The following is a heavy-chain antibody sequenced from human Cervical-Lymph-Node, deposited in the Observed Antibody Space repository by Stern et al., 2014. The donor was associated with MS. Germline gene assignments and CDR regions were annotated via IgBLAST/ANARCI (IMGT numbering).Heavy chain of an antibody. CDR2: ISSSSSSL. Sequence: EVHLVESGGGLVQPGGSLRLSCAASGFAFSTYSMNWVRQAPGKGLEWFSYISSSSSSLYYADSVKGRFTISRDNAKNSLYLQMNSLRVEDTAVYYCARSSSWSLGYWGQGTLVTVSP. CDR1: GFAFSTYS. J-gene: IGHJ4*02. CDR3: ARSSSWSLGY. D-gene: IGHD6-13*01. V-gene: IGHV3-48*01.